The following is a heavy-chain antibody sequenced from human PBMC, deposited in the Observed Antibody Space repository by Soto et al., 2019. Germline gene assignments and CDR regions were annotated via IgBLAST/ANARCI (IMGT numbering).Heavy chain of an antibody. J-gene: IGHJ4*02. CDR3: ARQCDSSGYYYGY. D-gene: IGHD3-22*01. CDR2: IYPGDSDT. Sequence: GESLKISCKGSGYSFTSYWIGWVRQMPGKGLEWMGIIYPGDSDTRYSPSFQGQVTISADKSISTPYLQWSSLKASDTAMYYCARQCDSSGYYYGYWGQGTLVTVSS. V-gene: IGHV5-51*01. CDR1: GYSFTSYW.